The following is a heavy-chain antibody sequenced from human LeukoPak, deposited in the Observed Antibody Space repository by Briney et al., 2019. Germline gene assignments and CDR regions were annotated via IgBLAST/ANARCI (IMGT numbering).Heavy chain of an antibody. Sequence: SEALSLTCTVSGGSISSYYWSWIRQPPGKGLEWIGYIYYSGSTNYNPSLKSRVTISVDTSKNQFSLKLSSVTAADTAVYYCARGGGTRYFQHWGQGTLVTVSS. D-gene: IGHD3-16*01. V-gene: IGHV4-59*01. CDR3: ARGGGTRYFQH. CDR2: IYYSGST. J-gene: IGHJ1*01. CDR1: GGSISSYY.